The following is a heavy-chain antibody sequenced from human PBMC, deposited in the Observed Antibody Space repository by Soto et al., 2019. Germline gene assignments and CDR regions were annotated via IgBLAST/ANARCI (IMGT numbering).Heavy chain of an antibody. V-gene: IGHV1-18*01. J-gene: IGHJ4*02. D-gene: IGHD3-16*02. Sequence: ASVKVSCKASGGTFSSYAISWVRQAPGQGLEWMGWISAYNGNTNYAQKLQGRVTMTTDTSTSTAYMELRSLRSDDTAVYYCARDLSYGPSRFDDWGQGIRVNVSS. CDR1: GGTFSSYA. CDR3: ARDLSYGPSRFDD. CDR2: ISAYNGNT.